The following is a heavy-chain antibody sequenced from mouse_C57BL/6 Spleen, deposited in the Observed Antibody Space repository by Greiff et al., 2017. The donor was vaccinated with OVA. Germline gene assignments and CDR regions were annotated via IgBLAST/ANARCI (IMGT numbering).Heavy chain of an antibody. CDR3: ARVGESGATKAWFAY. Sequence: VQLQESGPELVKPGASVKISCKASGYAFSSSWMNWVKQRPGKGLEWIGRIYPGDGDTNYNGKFKGKATLTADKSSSTAYMQLSSLTSEDSAVYFCARVGESGATKAWFAYWGQGTLVTVSA. J-gene: IGHJ3*01. CDR1: GYAFSSSW. V-gene: IGHV1-82*01. D-gene: IGHD1-3*01. CDR2: IYPGDGDT.